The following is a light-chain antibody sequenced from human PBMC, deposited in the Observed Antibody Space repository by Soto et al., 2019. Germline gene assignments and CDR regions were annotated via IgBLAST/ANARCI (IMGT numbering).Light chain of an antibody. CDR1: SSDVGASNS. CDR2: DVS. J-gene: IGLJ3*02. Sequence: QSALTQPASVSGSPGQSITISYTGTSSDVGASNSVSWYQQHPGKSPKLLIYDVSSRPSGVSNRFSGSKSGNTASLTISGLQAEDEADYYCCSHTSSNTLVFGGGTKVTVL. V-gene: IGLV2-14*01. CDR3: CSHTSSNTLV.